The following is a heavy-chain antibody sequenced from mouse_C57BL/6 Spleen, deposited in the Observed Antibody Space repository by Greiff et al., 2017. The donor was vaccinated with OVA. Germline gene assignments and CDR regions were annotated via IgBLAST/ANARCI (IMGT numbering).Heavy chain of an antibody. D-gene: IGHD1-2*01. V-gene: IGHV1-15*01. J-gene: IGHJ2*01. CDR3: TRLLRPYYFDY. Sequence: QVQLQQSGAELVRPGASVTLSCKASGYTFTDYEMHWVKQTPVHGLEWIGAIDPETGGTAYNQKFKGKAILTADKSSSTAYMELRSLTSEDSAVYYCTRLLRPYYFDYWGQGTTLTDSS. CDR1: GYTFTDYE. CDR2: IDPETGGT.